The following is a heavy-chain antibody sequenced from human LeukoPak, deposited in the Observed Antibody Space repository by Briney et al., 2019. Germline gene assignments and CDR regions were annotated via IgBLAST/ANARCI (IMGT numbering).Heavy chain of an antibody. CDR3: TRYTFGARQP. CDR2: INDDGSST. D-gene: IGHD3-10*01. V-gene: IGHV3-74*01. J-gene: IGHJ4*02. CDR1: GYTFSTYC. Sequence: PAGTLRLSCAASGYTFSTYCMHWIRQGPGKGLVWVSRINDDGSSTSYADSVRGRFTISRANAKNTLYLQMNGLRAEDTAVYYCTRYTFGARQPWGQGTLVTVSS.